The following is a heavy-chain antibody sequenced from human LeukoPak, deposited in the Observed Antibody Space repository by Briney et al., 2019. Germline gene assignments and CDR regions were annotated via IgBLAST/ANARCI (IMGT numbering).Heavy chain of an antibody. Sequence: GGSLRLSCAASGFTFGSYAMSWVRQAPGKGLEWVSAISGSGGSTYYADSVKGRFTISRDNSKNTLYLQMNSLRAEDTAVYYCAKDQWELLYWYFDLWGRGTLVTVSS. CDR3: AKDQWELLYWYFDL. CDR2: ISGSGGST. CDR1: GFTFGSYA. J-gene: IGHJ2*01. D-gene: IGHD1-26*01. V-gene: IGHV3-23*01.